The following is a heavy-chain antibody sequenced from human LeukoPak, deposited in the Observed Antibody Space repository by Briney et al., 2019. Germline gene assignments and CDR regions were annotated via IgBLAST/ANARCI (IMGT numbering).Heavy chain of an antibody. J-gene: IGHJ4*02. CDR2: INSDGSST. D-gene: IGHD3-10*01. Sequence: GGSLRLSCAASGFTFSSYWMHWVRQAPGKGLVWVSRINSDGSSTSYADSVKGRFTISRDNAKNTLYLQMNSLRAEDTAVYYCARGGELLRYFDYWGQGTLVTVSS. V-gene: IGHV3-74*01. CDR1: GFTFSSYW. CDR3: ARGGELLRYFDY.